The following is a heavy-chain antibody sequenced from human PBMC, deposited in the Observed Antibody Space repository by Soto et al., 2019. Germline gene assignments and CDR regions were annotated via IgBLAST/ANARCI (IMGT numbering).Heavy chain of an antibody. CDR3: ARVSGRGYSGYYYARYYYYGMDV. J-gene: IGHJ6*02. V-gene: IGHV4-34*01. D-gene: IGHD5-12*01. Sequence: SETLSLTCAVYGGSFSGYYWNWLSQHPGKGLEWVGEINHSRSTNYNPSLKSRVTISVGTSENQSSLKLSSVTAADTAVYYCARVSGRGYSGYYYARYYYYGMDVWGEGTTVT. CDR1: GGSFSGYY. CDR2: INHSRST.